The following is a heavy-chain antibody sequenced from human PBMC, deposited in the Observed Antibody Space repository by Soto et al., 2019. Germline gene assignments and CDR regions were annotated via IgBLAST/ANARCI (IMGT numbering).Heavy chain of an antibody. CDR2: ISAYNGNT. CDR1: GYTFTSYG. D-gene: IGHD4-4*01. J-gene: IGHJ4*02. CDR3: ARDPPMTTVTTALVKFNDY. V-gene: IGHV1-18*01. Sequence: ASVKVSCKASGYTFTSYGISWVRQAPGQGLEWMGWISAYNGNTNYAQKLQGRVTMTTDTSTSTVYMELRSLRSDDTAVYYCARDPPMTTVTTALVKFNDYWGQGTLVTV.